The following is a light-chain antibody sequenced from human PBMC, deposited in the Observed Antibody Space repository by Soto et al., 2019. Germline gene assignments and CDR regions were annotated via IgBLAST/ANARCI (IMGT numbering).Light chain of an antibody. CDR2: DAS. J-gene: IGKJ5*01. V-gene: IGKV3-11*01. CDR3: QQRSNWPT. CDR1: QSVSSY. Sequence: EILLTQSPSTLPLSPGERATLSCRASQSVSSYLAWYQQKPGQAPRLLIYDASNRATGIPARLSGSGSGTDFTLTISSLEPEDFAVYYCQQRSNWPTFGQGTRLEIK.